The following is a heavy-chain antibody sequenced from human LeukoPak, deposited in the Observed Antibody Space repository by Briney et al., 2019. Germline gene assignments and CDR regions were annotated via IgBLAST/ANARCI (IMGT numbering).Heavy chain of an antibody. CDR1: GFTFSSYG. CDR3: ARDPYGDYFDY. D-gene: IGHD4-17*01. J-gene: IGHJ4*02. Sequence: PGGSLRLSCAASGFTFSSYGMHWVRQAPGKGLEWVAVIWYDGSNKYYADSVKGRFTISRDNSKNTLYMQMNSLRAEDTAVYYCARDPYGDYFDYWGQGTLVTVSS. V-gene: IGHV3-33*01. CDR2: IWYDGSNK.